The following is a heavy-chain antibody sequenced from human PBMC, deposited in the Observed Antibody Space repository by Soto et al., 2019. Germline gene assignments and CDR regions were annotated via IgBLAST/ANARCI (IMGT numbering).Heavy chain of an antibody. J-gene: IGHJ5*02. CDR1: GGTFSSYA. CDR3: ARDRMVAATDTWFDP. D-gene: IGHD2-15*01. CDR2: IIPIFGTA. Sequence: QVQLVQSGAEVKKPGSSVKVSCKASGGTFSSYAISWLRQAPGQGLEWMGGIIPIFGTANYAQKFQGRVTITADKSASTAYMELSSLRSEDTAVYYCARDRMVAATDTWFDPWGQGTLVTVSS. V-gene: IGHV1-69*06.